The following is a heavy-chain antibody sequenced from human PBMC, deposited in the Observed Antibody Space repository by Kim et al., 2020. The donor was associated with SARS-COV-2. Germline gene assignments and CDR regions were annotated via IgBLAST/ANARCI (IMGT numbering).Heavy chain of an antibody. Sequence: ASVKVSCKASGYTLTSYAMNWVIQAPGQGLGWMGWINTNTGNPTYAQGFTGRFVFSLDTSVSTAYLQISSLEAEDTAVYYCARDGLKNYYGSGSYYKPWGQGTLVTVPS. CDR2: INTNTGNP. V-gene: IGHV7-4-1*02. CDR1: GYTLTSYA. J-gene: IGHJ4*02. CDR3: ARDGLKNYYGSGSYYKP. D-gene: IGHD3-10*01.